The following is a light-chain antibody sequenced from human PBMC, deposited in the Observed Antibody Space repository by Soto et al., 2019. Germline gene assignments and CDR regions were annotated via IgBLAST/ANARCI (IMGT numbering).Light chain of an antibody. Sequence: QSALTQPASVSGSPGQSITISCTGTSNDVGGHKYVSWYQQYPGKAPKLMIYEVTNRPSGVSDRFSGSKSGNTASLTISGLQAEDEADYYCSSYTIRSTVVFVGGTKVTVL. V-gene: IGLV2-14*01. CDR1: SNDVGGHKY. J-gene: IGLJ2*01. CDR3: SSYTIRSTVV. CDR2: EVT.